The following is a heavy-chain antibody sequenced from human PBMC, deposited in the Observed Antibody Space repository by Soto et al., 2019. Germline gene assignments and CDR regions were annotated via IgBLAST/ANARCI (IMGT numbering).Heavy chain of an antibody. CDR3: ATGKEWIIPFDAFDI. CDR2: FDPEDGET. D-gene: IGHD3-3*01. V-gene: IGHV1-24*01. J-gene: IGHJ3*02. CDR1: GYTLTELS. Sequence: ASVKVSCKVSGYTLTELSMHWVRQAPGKGLEWMGGFDPEDGETIYAQKFQGRVTMTEDTSTDTAYMELSSLRSEDTAVYYCATGKEWIIPFDAFDIWGQGTMVTVSS.